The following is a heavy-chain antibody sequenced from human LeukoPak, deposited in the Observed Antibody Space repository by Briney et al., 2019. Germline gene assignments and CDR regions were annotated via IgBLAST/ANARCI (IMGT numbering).Heavy chain of an antibody. D-gene: IGHD3-22*01. CDR1: GYTFTDYG. CDR3: ASPYYYDSSGPRDYFDY. CDR2: ISARNGNT. J-gene: IGHJ4*02. Sequence: ASVKVSCKASGYTFTDYGITWVRQAPGQGLEWMGWISARNGNTNYSQRLQGRVTMTTDTSTSTAYMELSSLRSEDTAVYYCASPYYYDSSGPRDYFDYWGQGTLVTVSS. V-gene: IGHV1-18*01.